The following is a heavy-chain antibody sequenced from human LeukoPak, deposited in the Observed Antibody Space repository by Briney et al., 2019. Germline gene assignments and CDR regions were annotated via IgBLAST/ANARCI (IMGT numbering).Heavy chain of an antibody. V-gene: IGHV3-74*01. J-gene: IGHJ4*02. CDR3: TRDVWGDRDNYFDC. CDR2: INSNGRST. Sequence: GGSLRLSCAASGFSFSSYWMHWVRQAPGKGLVWVSRINSNGRSTNYADSVKGRFTISRDNAKNTLYLEMNNLRTEDTAVYYCTRDVWGDRDNYFDCWGQGTLVTVSS. D-gene: IGHD2-8*01. CDR1: GFSFSSYW.